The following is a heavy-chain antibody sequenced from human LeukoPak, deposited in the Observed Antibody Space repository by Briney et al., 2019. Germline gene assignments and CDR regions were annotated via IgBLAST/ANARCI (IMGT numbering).Heavy chain of an antibody. Sequence: GRSLRLSCAASGFTFSSYAMHWVRQAPGKGLEWVAVISYDGSNKYYADSVKGRFTISRDNSKNTLYLQMNSLRAEDTAVYYCARDRDDFWSGPPLGFDPWGQGTLVTVSS. CDR3: ARDRDDFWSGPPLGFDP. CDR1: GFTFSSYA. J-gene: IGHJ5*02. V-gene: IGHV3-30*01. D-gene: IGHD3-3*01. CDR2: ISYDGSNK.